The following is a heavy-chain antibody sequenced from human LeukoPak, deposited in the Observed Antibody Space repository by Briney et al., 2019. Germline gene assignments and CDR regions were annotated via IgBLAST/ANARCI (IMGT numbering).Heavy chain of an antibody. D-gene: IGHD4-17*01. Sequence: GGSLRLSCAASGFTFSSYSMTWVRQAPGKGLEWVSYISSSTTVYYADSVKGRFTISRDNAKNSLYLQMNSLRAEDTAVYYCARDYGDYVSGLSDYWGQGTLVSVSS. CDR2: ISSSTTV. CDR1: GFTFSSYS. V-gene: IGHV3-48*01. J-gene: IGHJ4*02. CDR3: ARDYGDYVSGLSDY.